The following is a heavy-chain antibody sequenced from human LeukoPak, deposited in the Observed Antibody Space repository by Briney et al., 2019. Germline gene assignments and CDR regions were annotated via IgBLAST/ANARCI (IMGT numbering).Heavy chain of an antibody. CDR2: INHSGST. J-gene: IGHJ4*02. CDR1: GGSFSGYY. D-gene: IGHD1-26*01. V-gene: IGHV4-34*01. CDR3: ARGPRSWELLGGFDY. Sequence: SETLSLTCAVYGGSFSGYYWSWIRQPPGKGLEWIGEINHSGSTNYNPFLKSRVTISVDTSKNQFSLKLSSVTAADTAVYYCARGPRSWELLGGFDYWGQGTLVTVSS.